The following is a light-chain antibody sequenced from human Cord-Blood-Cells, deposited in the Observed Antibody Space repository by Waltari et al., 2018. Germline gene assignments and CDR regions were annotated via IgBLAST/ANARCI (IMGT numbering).Light chain of an antibody. V-gene: IGKV3-11*01. CDR3: QQHSNWPT. CDR2: GAS. Sequence: EIVLTPSPATLSLSPGERATLSCRASQSVSSYLAWYQQKPGQAPRLLIYGASNRATGIPARFSGSGSGTDFTLTISSLEPEDFAVYYCQQHSNWPTFGGGTKVEIK. CDR1: QSVSSY. J-gene: IGKJ4*01.